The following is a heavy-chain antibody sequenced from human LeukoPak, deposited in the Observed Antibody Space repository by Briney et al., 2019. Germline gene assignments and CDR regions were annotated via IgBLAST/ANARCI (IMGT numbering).Heavy chain of an antibody. V-gene: IGHV4-4*02. CDR2: IYHSGST. D-gene: IGHD1-26*01. J-gene: IGHJ5*02. Sequence: PSETLSLTCAVSGGSISSSNWWSWVRQPPGKGLEWIGEIYHSGSTNYNPSLKSRVTISVDTSKNQFSLKLSSVTAADTAVYYCARGGWELWSPSWFDPWGQGTLVTVSS. CDR1: GGSISSSNW. CDR3: ARGGWELWSPSWFDP.